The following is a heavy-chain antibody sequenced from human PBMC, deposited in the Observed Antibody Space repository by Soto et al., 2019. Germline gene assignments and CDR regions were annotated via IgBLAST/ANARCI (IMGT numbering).Heavy chain of an antibody. V-gene: IGHV4-4*07. CDR3: ARGQRFSDWFDP. J-gene: IGHJ5*02. D-gene: IGHD3-3*01. Sequence: PSETLSLTCSASGGTISGYYWTWIRQPAGKGLEWIGRIYSSGNTKYNPSLQSRVTMSLDTSNNQFSLRLTSVTAADTAVYYCARGQRFSDWFDPWGQGTLVTASS. CDR1: GGTISGYY. CDR2: IYSSGNT.